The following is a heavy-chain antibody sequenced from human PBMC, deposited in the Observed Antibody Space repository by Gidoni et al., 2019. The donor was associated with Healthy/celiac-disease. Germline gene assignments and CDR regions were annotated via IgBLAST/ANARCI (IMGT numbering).Heavy chain of an antibody. CDR1: GVSFSGYY. V-gene: IGHV4-34*01. D-gene: IGHD6-13*01. CDR2: INHSGST. CDR3: ARGRAAAGTSVFDY. Sequence: QVQLQQWGAGLLKPSETLSLTCAVSGVSFSGYYWSWIRQPPGKGLEWIGEINHSGSTNYNPSLKSRVTISVDTSKNQFSLKLSSVTAADTAVYYCARGRAAAGTSVFDYWGQGTLVTVSS. J-gene: IGHJ4*02.